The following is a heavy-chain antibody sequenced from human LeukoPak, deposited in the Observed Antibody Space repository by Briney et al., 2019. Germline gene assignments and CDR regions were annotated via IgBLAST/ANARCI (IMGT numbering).Heavy chain of an antibody. D-gene: IGHD1-26*01. CDR1: GYIFSTHW. Sequence: GESLKISCRASGYIFSTHWIGWVRQLPGKGLEWMGIIYSCDSETRYSPSFQGQVTISVDKSISTAYLQWSSLKASDTAMYYCATTLYSGIYGDAFDIWGQGTMATVSS. J-gene: IGHJ3*02. V-gene: IGHV5-51*01. CDR2: IYSCDSET. CDR3: ATTLYSGIYGDAFDI.